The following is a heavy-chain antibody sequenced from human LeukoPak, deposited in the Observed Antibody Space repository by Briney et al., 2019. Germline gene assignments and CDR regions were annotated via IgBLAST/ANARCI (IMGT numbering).Heavy chain of an antibody. CDR3: ARIPLIYIAAAGTEGDWFDP. V-gene: IGHV1-18*01. D-gene: IGHD6-13*01. Sequence: ASVKVSCKASGYTFTSYGISWVRQAPGQGLEWMGWISAYNGNTNYAQKLQGRVTMTTDTSTSTAYMELRSLRSDDTAVYYCARIPLIYIAAAGTEGDWFDPWGQGTLVTVSS. CDR2: ISAYNGNT. J-gene: IGHJ5*02. CDR1: GYTFTSYG.